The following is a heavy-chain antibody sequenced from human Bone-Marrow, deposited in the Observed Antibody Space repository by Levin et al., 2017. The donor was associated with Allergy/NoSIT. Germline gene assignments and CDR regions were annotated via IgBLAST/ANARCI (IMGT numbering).Heavy chain of an antibody. CDR1: GFTFRHYT. V-gene: IGHV3-48*02. J-gene: IGHJ4*02. Sequence: ESLKISCAASGFTFRHYTMNWVRQAPGKGLEWVSCITSSGDGTYYADSVKGRFTISRDNAKNSLYLQLNRLRDEDTAMYYCARDPARGYYDSSGYSGDHWGQGTLVTVSS. CDR3: ARDPARGYYDSSGYSGDH. CDR2: ITSSGDGT. D-gene: IGHD3-22*01.